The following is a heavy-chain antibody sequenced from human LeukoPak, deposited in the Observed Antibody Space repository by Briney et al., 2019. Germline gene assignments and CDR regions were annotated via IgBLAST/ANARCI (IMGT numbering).Heavy chain of an antibody. V-gene: IGHV3-30-3*01. CDR3: ARDAYYYYDSSGYTFDY. D-gene: IGHD3-22*01. CDR1: GFTFSSYA. J-gene: IGHJ4*02. Sequence: PGRSLTLSCAASGFTFSSYAMHWVRQAPGPGLEWVAVISYDGSNKYYADSVKGRFTISRDNSKNTLYLQMNSLRAEDTAVYYCARDAYYYYDSSGYTFDYWGQGTLVTVSS. CDR2: ISYDGSNK.